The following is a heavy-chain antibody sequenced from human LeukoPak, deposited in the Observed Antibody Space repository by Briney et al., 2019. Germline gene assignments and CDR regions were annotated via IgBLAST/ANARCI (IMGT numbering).Heavy chain of an antibody. CDR3: ARVWSGSSWYLGWDLHWFDP. D-gene: IGHD6-13*01. CDR1: GYTFTSYG. Sequence: ASVKVSCKASGYTFTSYGISWVRQAPGQGLEWMAWISAYNGNTNYAQKLQGRVTMTTDTSTSTAYMELRSLRSDDTAVYYCARVWSGSSWYLGWDLHWFDPWGQGTLVTVSS. J-gene: IGHJ5*02. CDR2: ISAYNGNT. V-gene: IGHV1-18*01.